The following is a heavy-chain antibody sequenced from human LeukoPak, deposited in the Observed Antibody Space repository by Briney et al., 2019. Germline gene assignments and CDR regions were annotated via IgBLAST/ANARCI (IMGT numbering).Heavy chain of an antibody. CDR1: GFTFGDYA. CDR3: ARELIGSYYDFGH. CDR2: IRTKAYGGTT. V-gene: IGHV3-49*04. D-gene: IGHD1-26*01. J-gene: IGHJ4*02. Sequence: GRSLRLSCTASGFTFGDYAMSWVRQAPGRGLEWVGFIRTKAYGGTTEYAASVKGRFTISRDDSKSIVYLQMNSLKTEDTAEYCCARELIGSYYDFGHWEQGNLVSVSS.